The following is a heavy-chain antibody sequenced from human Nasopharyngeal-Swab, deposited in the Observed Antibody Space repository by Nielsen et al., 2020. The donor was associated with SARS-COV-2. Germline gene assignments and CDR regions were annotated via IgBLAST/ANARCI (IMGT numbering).Heavy chain of an antibody. CDR3: AKDFRHNYDYWSGYFTN. CDR2: IWGNGRRT. V-gene: IGHV3-23*01. CDR1: GFTFSSCG. Sequence: ETLSLTCVASGFTFSSCGMTWVRQAPGKGRQWVATIWGNGRRTYYADSVKGRFTISRDNSQDTLYLQMNSLGAEDTAVYYCAKDFRHNYDYWSGYFTNWGQGTLVTVSS. J-gene: IGHJ4*02. D-gene: IGHD3-3*01.